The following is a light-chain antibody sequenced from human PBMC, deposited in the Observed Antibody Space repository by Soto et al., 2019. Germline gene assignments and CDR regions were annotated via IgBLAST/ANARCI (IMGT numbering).Light chain of an antibody. CDR1: QSVSSSY. CDR3: QQYGSSPWT. V-gene: IGKV3-20*01. J-gene: IGKJ1*01. Sequence: EIVFTHSPGTLSLSPGERATLSCRASQSVSSSYLAWYQQKPGQAPRPLIYGASSRAIGIPDRFSGSGPGTDFTLTISRLEPEDFAVYYCQQYGSSPWTFGQGTKVDIK. CDR2: GAS.